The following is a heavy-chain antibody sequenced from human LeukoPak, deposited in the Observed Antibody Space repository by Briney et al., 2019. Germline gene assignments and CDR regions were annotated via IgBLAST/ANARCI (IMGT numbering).Heavy chain of an antibody. V-gene: IGHV4-59*08. CDR2: IYYSGSS. Sequence: SETLSLTCTVSGGSISSYYWSWIRQPPGKGLEWIRYIYYSGSSNYNPSLKSRVTMSVDTSNNQFSLKLSSVTAADTAVYYCARHSLSYLKTSFDYWGQGTLVTVSS. CDR3: ARHSLSYLKTSFDY. J-gene: IGHJ4*02. D-gene: IGHD3-16*02. CDR1: GGSISSYY.